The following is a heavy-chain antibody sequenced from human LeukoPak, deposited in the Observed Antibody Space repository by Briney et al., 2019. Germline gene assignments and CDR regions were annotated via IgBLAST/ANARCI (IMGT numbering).Heavy chain of an antibody. CDR1: GGSMITPSYY. V-gene: IGHV4-39*01. CDR3: ARHDILTHDYSRRLGGYFNY. CDR2: LYYSGIT. Sequence: PSETLSLTCSVSGGSMITPSYYWGWIRQPPGKGLEWIGSLYYSGITYYNPSLKSRVTISVDTYIHQFSLKLNSVTAADTAVYYCARHDILTHDYSRRLGGYFNYWGRGTLVTVSS. J-gene: IGHJ4*02. D-gene: IGHD3-9*01.